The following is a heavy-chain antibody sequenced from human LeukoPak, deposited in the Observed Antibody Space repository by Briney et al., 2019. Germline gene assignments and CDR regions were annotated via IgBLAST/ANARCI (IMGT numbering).Heavy chain of an antibody. CDR1: GFTFSSYA. J-gene: IGHJ4*02. V-gene: IGHV3-23*01. D-gene: IGHD3-10*01. CDR2: ISGSGGST. CDR3: AKRALLGFGELYYFDY. Sequence: GGSLRLSCAASGFTFSSYAMSWVRQAPGKGLEWVSAISGSGGSTYYADSVKGRFTISRDNSKNTLYLQMDSLRAEDTAVYYCAKRALLGFGELYYFDYWGQGTLVTVSS.